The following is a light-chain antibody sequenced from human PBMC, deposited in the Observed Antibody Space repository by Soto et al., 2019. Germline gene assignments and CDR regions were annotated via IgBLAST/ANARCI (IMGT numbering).Light chain of an antibody. V-gene: IGLV2-14*03. CDR1: SSDIGGYNY. Sequence: QSVLTQPASVSGSPGQSITISCTGSSSDIGGYNYVSWYQQHPGKAPKLMLYDVTNRPSGVSNRFSGSKSGNTASLTISGLQAEDEADYYCSSYTTSRTPYVFGTGTKVTGL. CDR2: DVT. J-gene: IGLJ1*01. CDR3: SSYTTSRTPYV.